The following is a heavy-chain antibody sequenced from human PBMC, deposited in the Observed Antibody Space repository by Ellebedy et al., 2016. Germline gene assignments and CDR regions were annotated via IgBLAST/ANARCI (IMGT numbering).Heavy chain of an antibody. CDR2: IFYSGRT. V-gene: IGHV4-59*01. D-gene: IGHD4-23*01. CDR3: ARGRDYSGNSGFSDY. Sequence: SETLSLXXTVSGGSISDSYWSWIRQPPGKGLEWIGCIFYSGRTNYNPSLKSRVTISVDTSKNQFSLKLSSVTAADTAVYYCARGRDYSGNSGFSDYWGQGTLVTVSS. J-gene: IGHJ4*02. CDR1: GGSISDSY.